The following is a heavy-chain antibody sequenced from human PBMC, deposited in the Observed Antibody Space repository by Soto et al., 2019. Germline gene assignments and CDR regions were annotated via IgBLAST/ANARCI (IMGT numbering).Heavy chain of an antibody. V-gene: IGHV3-23*01. D-gene: IGHD2-15*01. Sequence: PLGSLILSCAASGGTFSSYAMSWVRQAPGRGLEWVSAISGSGGSTYYADSVKGRFTISRDNSKNTLYLQMNGLRAEDTAVYYRAKMGRYCSGGSCYTVGGRISYYYYMDVWGKGTTVTVSS. CDR1: GGTFSSYA. CDR3: AKMGRYCSGGSCYTVGGRISYYYYMDV. J-gene: IGHJ6*03. CDR2: ISGSGGST.